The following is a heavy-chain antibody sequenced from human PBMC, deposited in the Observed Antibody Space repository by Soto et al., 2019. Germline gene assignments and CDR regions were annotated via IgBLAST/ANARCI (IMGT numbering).Heavy chain of an antibody. CDR2: IYPGDSDT. CDR1: GYSFTSYW. J-gene: IGHJ6*04. V-gene: IGHV5-51*01. CDR3: ATTGRRFGESATYGMDG. D-gene: IGHD3-10*01. Sequence: GESLKISCKGSGYSFTSYWIGWVRQMPGKGLEWMGIIYPGDSDTRYSPSFQGQVTISADKSISTAYLQWSSLKASDTAMYYCATTGRRFGESATYGMDGWGKGSKLTVCS.